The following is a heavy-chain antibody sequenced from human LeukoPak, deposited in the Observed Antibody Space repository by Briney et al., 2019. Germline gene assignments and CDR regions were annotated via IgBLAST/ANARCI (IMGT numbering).Heavy chain of an antibody. J-gene: IGHJ5*02. CDR1: GFTFSSYG. V-gene: IGHV3-30*02. CDR3: EKQDRSGWYDVPWFDP. CDR2: IRYDGSNK. Sequence: PGGSLRLSCAASGFTFSSYGMHWVRQAPGKGLEWVAFIRYDGSNKYYADSMKRRFTISRDNSKNPLYLQMNSLRAEDTGVYYCEKQDRSGWYDVPWFDPWGQGTLVTVSS. D-gene: IGHD6-19*01.